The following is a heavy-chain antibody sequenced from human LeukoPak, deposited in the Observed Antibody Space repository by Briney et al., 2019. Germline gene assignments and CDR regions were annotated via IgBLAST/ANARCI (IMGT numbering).Heavy chain of an antibody. J-gene: IGHJ6*03. D-gene: IGHD2-15*01. Sequence: GGSLRLSCAASGFTFSSCEMNWVRQAPGKGLEWVSYISSSGSTIYYADSVKGRFTISRDNAKNSLYLQMNSLRAEDTAVYYCARIPLGYCSGGSCYIYYYYMDVWGKGTTVTVSS. V-gene: IGHV3-48*03. CDR3: ARIPLGYCSGGSCYIYYYYMDV. CDR1: GFTFSSCE. CDR2: ISSSGSTI.